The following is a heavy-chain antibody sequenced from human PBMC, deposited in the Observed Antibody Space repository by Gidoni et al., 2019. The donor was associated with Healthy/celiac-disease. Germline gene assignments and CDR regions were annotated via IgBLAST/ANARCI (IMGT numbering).Heavy chain of an antibody. CDR1: GGSISSGGYY. V-gene: IGHV4-31*03. CDR2: IYYSGST. CDR3: ARDLRGGAFDI. D-gene: IGHD3-10*01. Sequence: QVQLQESGPGLVNPSQTLSLTCTVSGGSISSGGYYWTWIRQHPGKGLEWIGYIYYSGSTYYNPSLKSRVTISGETSKNQCSLKLSAVTAADTAVYYCARDLRGGAFDIWGQGTMVTVSS. J-gene: IGHJ3*02.